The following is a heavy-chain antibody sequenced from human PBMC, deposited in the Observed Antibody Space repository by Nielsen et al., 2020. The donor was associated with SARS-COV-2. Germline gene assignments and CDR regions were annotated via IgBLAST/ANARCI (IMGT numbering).Heavy chain of an antibody. CDR1: GGSFSDYY. V-gene: IGHV4-34*01. J-gene: IGHJ4*02. D-gene: IGHD6-19*01. CDR3: AGHDKSSAGDY. CDR2: IDHRGST. Sequence: SETLSLTCAVYGGSFSDYYWTWIRQLPGEGLEWIAEIDHRGSTKYNPSFTSRVTISVDTSKNQFSLKLTSVTAADTAVYYCAGHDKSSAGDYWGQGTLVTVSS.